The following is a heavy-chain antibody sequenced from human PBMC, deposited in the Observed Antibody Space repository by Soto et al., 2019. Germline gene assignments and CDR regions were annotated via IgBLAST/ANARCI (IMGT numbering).Heavy chain of an antibody. CDR3: ASTYYDFWSGYSYYMDV. V-gene: IGHV1-3*01. CDR1: GYTFTSYA. CDR2: INAGNGNT. D-gene: IGHD3-3*01. J-gene: IGHJ6*03. Sequence: ASVKVSCKASGYTFTSYAMHWVRQAPGQRLEWMGWINAGNGNTKYSQKFQGRVTITRDTSASTAYMELSSLRSEDTAVYYCASTYYDFWSGYSYYMDVWGKGTTVTVSS.